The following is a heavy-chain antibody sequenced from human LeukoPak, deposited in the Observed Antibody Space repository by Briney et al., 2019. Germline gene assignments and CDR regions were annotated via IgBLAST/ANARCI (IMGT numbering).Heavy chain of an antibody. CDR2: MNPNSGNT. Sequence: ASVKVSCKASGGTFSSYAISWVRQATGQGLEWMGWMNPNSGNTGYAQKFQGRVTMTEDTSTDTAYMELSSLRSEDTAVYYCATGDFWSGYMNWGQGTLVTVSS. J-gene: IGHJ4*02. V-gene: IGHV1-8*02. CDR1: GGTFSSYA. CDR3: ATGDFWSGYMN. D-gene: IGHD3-3*01.